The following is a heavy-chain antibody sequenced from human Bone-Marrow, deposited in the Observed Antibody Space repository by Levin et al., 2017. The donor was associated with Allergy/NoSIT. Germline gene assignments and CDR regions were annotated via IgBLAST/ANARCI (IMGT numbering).Heavy chain of an antibody. Sequence: PGGSLRLSCAASGFTFSSYGMHWVRQAPGKGLEWVAVIWYDGSNKYYADSVKGRFTISRDNSKNTLYLQMNSLRAEDTAVYYCARDFTMVRGVIGDYWGQGTLVTVSS. CDR3: ARDFTMVRGVIGDY. CDR2: IWYDGSNK. CDR1: GFTFSSYG. J-gene: IGHJ4*02. V-gene: IGHV3-33*01. D-gene: IGHD3-10*01.